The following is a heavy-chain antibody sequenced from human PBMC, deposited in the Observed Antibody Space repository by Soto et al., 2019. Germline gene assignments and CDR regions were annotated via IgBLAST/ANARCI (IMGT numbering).Heavy chain of an antibody. CDR1: GYSFTSYW. V-gene: IGHV5-51*01. Sequence: GESLKISCKGSGYSFTSYWIGWVRQMPGKGLEWMGIIYPGDSDTRYSPSFQGQVTISADKSISTAYLQWSSLKASGTAMYYCARSMIFGVVTDYYGMHVWGQGTPVTVSS. CDR3: ARSMIFGVVTDYYGMHV. D-gene: IGHD3-3*01. CDR2: IYPGDSDT. J-gene: IGHJ6*02.